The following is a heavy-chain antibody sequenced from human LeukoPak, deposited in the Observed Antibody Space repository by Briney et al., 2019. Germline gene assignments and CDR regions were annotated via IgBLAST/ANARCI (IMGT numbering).Heavy chain of an antibody. J-gene: IGHJ6*03. CDR2: ISYDGSNK. CDR1: GFTFSGYA. CDR3: ARGGSGSYYYYYYYMDV. D-gene: IGHD3-10*01. V-gene: IGHV3-30-3*01. Sequence: PGRSLRLSCAASGFTFSGYAMHWVRQAPGKGLEWVAIISYDGSNKYYADSVKDRFTISRDNSKNTLYLQMNSLRPEDTAVYYCARGGSGSYYYYYYYMDVWGKGTTVTVSS.